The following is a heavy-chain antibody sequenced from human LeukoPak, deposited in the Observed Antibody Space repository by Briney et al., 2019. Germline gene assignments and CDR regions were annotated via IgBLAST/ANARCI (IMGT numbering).Heavy chain of an antibody. Sequence: WASVKVSCKASGGTFSSYAISWVRQAPGQGLEWMGGIIPIFGTANYAQKFQGRVTITADKSTSTAYMELSSLRSEDTAVYYCARDNVAVTALDYWGQGTLVTVSS. CDR1: GGTFSSYA. CDR2: IIPIFGTA. CDR3: ARDNVAVTALDY. V-gene: IGHV1-69*06. J-gene: IGHJ4*02. D-gene: IGHD2-21*02.